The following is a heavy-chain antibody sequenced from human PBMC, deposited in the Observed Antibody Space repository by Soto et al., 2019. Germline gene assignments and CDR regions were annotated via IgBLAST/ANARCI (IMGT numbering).Heavy chain of an antibody. D-gene: IGHD3-22*01. CDR2: ITSSSTYI. CDR1: GFTFSSYG. CDR3: AKDLDYYDSSGYYY. Sequence: PGGSLRLSCAASGFTFSSYGMNWVRQAPGKGLEWISSITSSSTYIYYADSVRGRFTISRDNSKNTLYLQMNSLRAEDTAVYYCAKDLDYYDSSGYYYWGQGTLVTVSS. J-gene: IGHJ4*02. V-gene: IGHV3-21*01.